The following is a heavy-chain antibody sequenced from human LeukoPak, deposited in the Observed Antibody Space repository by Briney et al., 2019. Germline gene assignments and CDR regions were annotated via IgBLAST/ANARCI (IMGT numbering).Heavy chain of an antibody. CDR2: ISFDGSNK. CDR3: AKASGIVGASDAFDI. Sequence: GGSLRLSCAASGFTFSSYGIHWVRQAPGKGLEWVAVISFDGSNKNYADSVKGRFTISRDNSKSTLSLQMNSLRAEDTAVYYCAKASGIVGASDAFDIWGQGTMVTVSS. V-gene: IGHV3-30*18. J-gene: IGHJ3*02. CDR1: GFTFSSYG. D-gene: IGHD1-26*01.